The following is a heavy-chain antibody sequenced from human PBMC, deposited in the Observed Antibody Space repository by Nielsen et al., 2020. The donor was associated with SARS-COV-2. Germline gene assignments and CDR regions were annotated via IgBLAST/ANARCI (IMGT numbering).Heavy chain of an antibody. CDR2: IYYSGST. J-gene: IGHJ5*02. CDR1: GGSISSGDYF. D-gene: IGHD4-23*01. CDR3: ARDVGGWFDP. V-gene: IGHV4-30-4*01. Sequence: SETLSLTCTVSGGSISSGDYFWSWIRQPPGKGLEWLGYIYYSGSTYYNPSLKSRVTISVDTSKNQFSPKLSSVTAADTAVYYCARDVGGWFDPWGQGTLVTVSS.